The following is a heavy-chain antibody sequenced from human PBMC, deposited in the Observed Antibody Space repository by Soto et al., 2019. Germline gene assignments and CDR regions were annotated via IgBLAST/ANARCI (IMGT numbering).Heavy chain of an antibody. D-gene: IGHD6-25*01. CDR2: ISGSGGST. CDR1: GFTFSSYA. V-gene: IGHV3-23*01. J-gene: IGHJ6*03. Sequence: EVQLLESGGGLVQPGGSLRLSCAASGFTFSSYAMSWVRQAPGKGLEWVSAISGSGGSTYYADYVKGPFTISRGKSKNRLYLQMNSQRAEETAVYYCANSGPPPRGYYYYMEVWGKGTTVTVSS. CDR3: ANSGPPPRGYYYYMEV.